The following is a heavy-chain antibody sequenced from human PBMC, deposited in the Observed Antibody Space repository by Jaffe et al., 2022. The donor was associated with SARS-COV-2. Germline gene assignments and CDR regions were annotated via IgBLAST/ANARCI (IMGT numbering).Heavy chain of an antibody. J-gene: IGHJ4*02. CDR2: ISWNSGSI. D-gene: IGHD4-17*01. V-gene: IGHV3-9*01. CDR3: AKADYGDYFDY. Sequence: EVQLVESGGGLVQPGRSLRLSCAASGFTFDVHAMHWVRQAPGKGLEWVSGISWNSGSIGYADSVKGRFTISRDNAKNSLYLQMNSLRTEDTALYYCAKADYGDYFDYWGQGTLVTVSS. CDR1: GFTFDVHA.